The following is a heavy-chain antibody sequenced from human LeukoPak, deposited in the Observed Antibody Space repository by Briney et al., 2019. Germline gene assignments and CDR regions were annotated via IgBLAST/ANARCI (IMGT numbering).Heavy chain of an antibody. CDR2: INPNSGGT. V-gene: IGHV1-2*04. CDR1: GYTLTGYY. J-gene: IGHJ4*02. Sequence: ASVKVSCKASGYTLTGYYMHWVRQAPGQGLEWMGWINPNSGGTNYAQKFQGWATMTRDTSISTAYMELSRLRSDDTAVYYCAREQGADPNFDYWGQGTLVTVSS. CDR3: AREQGADPNFDY. D-gene: IGHD6-19*01.